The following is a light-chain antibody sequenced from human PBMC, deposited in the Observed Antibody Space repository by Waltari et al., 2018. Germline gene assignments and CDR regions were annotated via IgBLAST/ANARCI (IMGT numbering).Light chain of an antibody. CDR3: QSFDNRLSGGVV. CDR2: GNN. J-gene: IGLJ2*01. CDR1: TSNIGAGHD. V-gene: IGLV1-40*01. Sequence: QSVLTQPPSVSGTPGQRVTISCSGSTSNIGAGHDVHWYQHLPGTAPKLLIYGNNNRPSGVPDRVSGAKSGTSASLAITGLQADDEAEYFCQSFDNRLSGGVVVGGGTKLAVL.